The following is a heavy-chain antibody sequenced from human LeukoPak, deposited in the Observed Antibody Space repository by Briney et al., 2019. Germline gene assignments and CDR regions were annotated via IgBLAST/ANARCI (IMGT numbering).Heavy chain of an antibody. D-gene: IGHD2-2*01. CDR2: INPNSGDT. CDR1: GYTFTGYY. Sequence: ASVKVSYKASGYTFTGYYMHWVRQAPGQGLEWMGWINPNSGDTIYAQKFQGRVTMTRDTSITTAYMGLSRLTSDDTAMYYCAREEGFCRTTSCSAPFDYWGQGTLVTVSS. V-gene: IGHV1-2*02. J-gene: IGHJ4*02. CDR3: AREEGFCRTTSCSAPFDY.